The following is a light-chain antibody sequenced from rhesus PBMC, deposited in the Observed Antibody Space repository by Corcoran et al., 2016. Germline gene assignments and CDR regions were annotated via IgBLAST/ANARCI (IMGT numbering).Light chain of an antibody. CDR3: SQEIQLPWT. Sequence: DIVMTQTPLSLPVTPGEPASISCRSSQSLLHTNGNTYLFWYLQKPGHSPQHLIYFVYNRASGVPDRLRGRGSGTDFTLRIVRVEAEDFGFYYCSQEIQLPWTFGPGTKVEIK. CDR1: QSLLHTNGNTY. J-gene: IGKJ1*01. V-gene: IGKV2-91*01. CDR2: FVY.